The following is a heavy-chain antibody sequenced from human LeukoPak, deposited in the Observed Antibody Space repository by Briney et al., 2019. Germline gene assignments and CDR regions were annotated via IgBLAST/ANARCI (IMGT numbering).Heavy chain of an antibody. J-gene: IGHJ5*02. CDR1: GGTFSSYA. V-gene: IGHV1-69*13. CDR3: ARSSVLRFLEWLSDHNWFDP. Sequence: ASVKVSCKASGGTFSSYAISWVRQAPGQGLEWMGGIIPIFGTANYAQKFQGRVTITADESTSTAYMELSSLRSEDTAVYYCARSSVLRFLEWLSDHNWFDPWGQGTLVTVSS. CDR2: IIPIFGTA. D-gene: IGHD3-3*01.